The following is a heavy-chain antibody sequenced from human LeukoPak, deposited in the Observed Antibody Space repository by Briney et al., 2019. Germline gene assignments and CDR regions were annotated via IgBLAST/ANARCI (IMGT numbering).Heavy chain of an antibody. D-gene: IGHD2-21*01. Sequence: GASVKVSCKASGYTFTGYYMHWVRQAPGQGLEWMGWINPNSGGTNYAQKFQGRVTMTRDTSISTAYMELSRLRSDDTAVYYCARDLVVVIAPGDYWGQGTLVTVSS. CDR2: INPNSGGT. CDR3: ARDLVVVIAPGDY. CDR1: GYTFTGYY. V-gene: IGHV1-2*02. J-gene: IGHJ4*02.